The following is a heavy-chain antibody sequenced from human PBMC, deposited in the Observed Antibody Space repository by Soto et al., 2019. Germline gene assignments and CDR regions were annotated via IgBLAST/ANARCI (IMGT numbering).Heavy chain of an antibody. D-gene: IGHD6-13*01. Sequence: EVQLVESGGGLVKPGGSLRLSCVASEFSFSTYNMNWVRQAPGEGLQWVSFISRTSSHIHYADSVQGRFTISRDNAKNSLYLEMNSLRAEDTAVYYCARDPAADGYYGMDAWGQGTTVTVSS. V-gene: IGHV3-21*01. CDR3: ARDPAADGYYGMDA. CDR1: EFSFSTYN. J-gene: IGHJ6*02. CDR2: ISRTSSHI.